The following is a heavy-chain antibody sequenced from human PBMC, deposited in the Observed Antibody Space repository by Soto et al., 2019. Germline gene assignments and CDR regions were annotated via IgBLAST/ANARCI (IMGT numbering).Heavy chain of an antibody. CDR3: ATDSLYSTTWYDYFDL. Sequence: EGQLVESGGGLVKPGGSLRLSCAASGFIFTNYGMHWVRQAPGKGLEWVASISRTGDDVLYADSVKGRFSISRDNAKNSLSLQMSSLRVEDTAVYDCATDSLYSTTWYDYFDLWGQGTLVTVSS. CDR2: ISRTGDDV. D-gene: IGHD4-17*01. CDR1: GFIFTNYG. J-gene: IGHJ5*02. V-gene: IGHV3-21*06.